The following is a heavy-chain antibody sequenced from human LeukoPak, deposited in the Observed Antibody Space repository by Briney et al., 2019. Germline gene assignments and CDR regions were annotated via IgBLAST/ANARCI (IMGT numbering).Heavy chain of an antibody. Sequence: GGSLRLSCAVSGFTLSSYWMSWVRQPPGKGLEWVANINQDGSEKYYVDSVKGRFTISRDNAKNSLYLQMNSLRAEDTAVYYCARGMSTGEYWGQGTLVTVSS. CDR1: GFTLSSYW. CDR2: INQDGSEK. V-gene: IGHV3-7*04. D-gene: IGHD3-16*01. CDR3: ARGMSTGEY. J-gene: IGHJ4*02.